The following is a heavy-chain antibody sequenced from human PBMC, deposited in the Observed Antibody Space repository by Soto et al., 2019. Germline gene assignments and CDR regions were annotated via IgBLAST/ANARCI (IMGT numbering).Heavy chain of an antibody. D-gene: IGHD3-10*01. CDR2: IGSGSSYI. CDR1: GFTFSTYG. J-gene: IGHJ4*02. CDR3: VRGKVGSGSYAFDS. V-gene: IGHV3-21*06. Sequence: GGSLRLSCEGSGFTFSTYGMNWVRQAPGKGLEWVSSIGSGSSYIYYADSVKGRFTISRDNAKNSVHLQMNSLRAEDTAVYYCVRGKVGSGSYAFDSWGPGTLVTVSS.